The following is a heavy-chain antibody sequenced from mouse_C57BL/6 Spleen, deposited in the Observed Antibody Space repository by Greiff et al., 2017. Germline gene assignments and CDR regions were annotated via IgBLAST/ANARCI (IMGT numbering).Heavy chain of an antibody. D-gene: IGHD3-3*01. CDR3: ARGGLAMDY. J-gene: IGHJ4*01. CDR1: GFTFSDYG. Sequence: EVKLMESGGGLVKPGGSLKLSCAASGFTFSDYGMHWVRQAPEKGLEWVAYISSGSSTIYYADTVQGRFTISRDNAKNTLFLQMTSLRSEDTAMYYCARGGLAMDYWGQGTSVTVSS. V-gene: IGHV5-17*01. CDR2: ISSGSSTI.